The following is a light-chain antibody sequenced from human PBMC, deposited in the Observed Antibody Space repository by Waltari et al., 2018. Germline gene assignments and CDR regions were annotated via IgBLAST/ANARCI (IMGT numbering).Light chain of an antibody. V-gene: IGLV6-57*02. Sequence: NFMLTQPHSVSESPGKTVTISCTGSSGNIASNYVQWYQQRPGSAPTTVIYEDNQRPSGVPDRFSGSIDSSSNSASLTISGLKTKDEADYYCQSYDTNNQVFGGGTKLTVL. CDR2: EDN. CDR1: SGNIASNY. CDR3: QSYDTNNQV. J-gene: IGLJ3*02.